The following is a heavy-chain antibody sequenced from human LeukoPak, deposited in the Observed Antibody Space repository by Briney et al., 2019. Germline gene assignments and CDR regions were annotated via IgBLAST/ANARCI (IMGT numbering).Heavy chain of an antibody. CDR1: GFTFSSYA. V-gene: IGHV3-23*01. CDR2: ISGSGGST. CDR3: AKDRGNAGATALGLCDY. Sequence: GGSLRLSCAASGFTFSSYAMSWVRQAPGKGLEWVSAISGSGGSTYYADSVKGRFTISRDNSKNTLYLQMNSLRAEDTAVYYCAKDRGNAGATALGLCDYWGQGTLVTVSS. D-gene: IGHD1-26*01. J-gene: IGHJ4*02.